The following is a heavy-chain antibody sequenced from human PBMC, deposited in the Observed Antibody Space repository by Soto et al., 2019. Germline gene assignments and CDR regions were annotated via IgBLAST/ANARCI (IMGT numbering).Heavy chain of an antibody. Sequence: GVLRLSCAASGFNFSNHWMHWVRQRPAEGLVWVSRITSDGKSKAYAESVKGRFAISRDNAKNTLYLQMNGLTAEDTAVYYCARESGDWPLNWLDPWGQGPLVTVSS. D-gene: IGHD2-21*02. CDR1: GFNFSNHW. CDR2: ITSDGKSK. V-gene: IGHV3-74*01. CDR3: ARESGDWPLNWLDP. J-gene: IGHJ5*02.